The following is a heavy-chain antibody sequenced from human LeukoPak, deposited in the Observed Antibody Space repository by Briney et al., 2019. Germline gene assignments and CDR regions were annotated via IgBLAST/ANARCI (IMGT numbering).Heavy chain of an antibody. CDR3: AKVRAAAGTGASNRYFDY. D-gene: IGHD6-13*01. Sequence: PGRSLRLSCAASGFTFSSYGMHWVRQAPGKGLEWVAFIRYDGSNKYYADSVKGRFTISRDNSKNTLYLQMNSLRAEDTAVYYCAKVRAAAGTGASNRYFDYWGQGTLVTVSS. J-gene: IGHJ4*02. CDR2: IRYDGSNK. V-gene: IGHV3-30*02. CDR1: GFTFSSYG.